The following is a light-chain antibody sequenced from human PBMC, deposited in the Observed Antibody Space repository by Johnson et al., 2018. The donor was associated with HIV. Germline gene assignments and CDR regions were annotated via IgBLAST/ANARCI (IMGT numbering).Light chain of an antibody. V-gene: IGLV1-51*02. Sequence: QSVLTQPPSVSAAPGQKVTISCSGSSSNIGNNYVSWYQQLPGTAPKLLIYEDNKLPSGIPDRFSGSKSGTSATLGITGLQTGDEADYYCGTWDTSLSAGGAFGTGTKVTVL. CDR1: SSNIGNNY. CDR3: GTWDTSLSAGGA. J-gene: IGLJ1*01. CDR2: EDN.